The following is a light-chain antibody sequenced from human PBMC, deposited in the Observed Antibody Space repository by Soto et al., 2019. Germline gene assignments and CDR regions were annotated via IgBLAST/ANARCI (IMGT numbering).Light chain of an antibody. CDR2: GAS. CDR3: QQYYSVPIT. Sequence: TVLMQSPGTLSLSPWERDNIFCRASQSVSRNNLVWYQQRPGQPPRLLIYGASTRATDIPARFSGSGSGTEFTLTISSLQAEDVAVYYCQQYYSVPITFGQGTRLEIK. J-gene: IGKJ5*01. V-gene: IGKV3-15*01. CDR1: QSVSRNN.